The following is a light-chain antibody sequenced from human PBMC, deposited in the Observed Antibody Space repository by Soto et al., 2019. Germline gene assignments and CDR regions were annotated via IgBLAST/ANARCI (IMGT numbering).Light chain of an antibody. J-gene: IGLJ1*01. CDR3: SSYTSSSSYV. CDR1: SSDVGGYNY. V-gene: IGLV2-14*01. Sequence: QSVLTQPASVSGSPGQSITISCTGTSSDVGGYNYVSWYQQHPGKAPKLMIYDVSNRPSGVSNRFSGSKSGNTASLTISGLQAEDEAAYYCSSYTSSSSYVFRTGTKVTVL. CDR2: DVS.